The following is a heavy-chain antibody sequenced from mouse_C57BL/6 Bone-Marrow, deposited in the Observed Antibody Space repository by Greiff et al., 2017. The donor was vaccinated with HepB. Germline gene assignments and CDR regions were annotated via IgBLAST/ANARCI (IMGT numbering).Heavy chain of an antibody. J-gene: IGHJ2*01. CDR3: VRGGDYDRKNYFDY. CDR2: IRSKSSNYAT. V-gene: IGHV10-3*01. D-gene: IGHD2-4*01. Sequence: VQLQQSGGGLVQPKGSLKLSCAASGFTFNTYAMHWVRQAPGKGLEWVARIRSKSSNYATYYADSVKDRFTISRDDSQSMLYLQMNNLKTEDTAMYYCVRGGDYDRKNYFDYWGQGTTLTVSS. CDR1: GFTFNTYA.